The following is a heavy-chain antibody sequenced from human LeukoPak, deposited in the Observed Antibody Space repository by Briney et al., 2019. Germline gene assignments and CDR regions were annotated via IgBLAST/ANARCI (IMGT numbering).Heavy chain of an antibody. V-gene: IGHV3-21*01. Sequence: GGSLRLSCAASGFTFSSYSMNWVRQAPGKGLEWVSSISSSSGYIYYADSVKGRFTISRDNAKNSLYLQMNSLRAEDTAVYYCARGLNYDIYLGDYWGQGTLVTVSS. D-gene: IGHD3-9*01. J-gene: IGHJ4*02. CDR1: GFTFSSYS. CDR2: ISSSSGYI. CDR3: ARGLNYDIYLGDY.